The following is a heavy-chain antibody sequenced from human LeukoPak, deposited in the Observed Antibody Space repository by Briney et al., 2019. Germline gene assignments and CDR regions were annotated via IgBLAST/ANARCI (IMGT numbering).Heavy chain of an antibody. J-gene: IGHJ4*02. Sequence: ASVKVSCKASGYTFTGYYMHWVRQAPGQGLEWMGWINPNSGGTNYAQKFQGRVTMTRDTSISTAYMELSRLRSDDTAVYYCARDGWQWLVPNGFDYWGQGTLVTVSS. CDR3: ARDGWQWLVPNGFDY. V-gene: IGHV1-2*02. CDR1: GYTFTGYY. CDR2: INPNSGGT. D-gene: IGHD6-19*01.